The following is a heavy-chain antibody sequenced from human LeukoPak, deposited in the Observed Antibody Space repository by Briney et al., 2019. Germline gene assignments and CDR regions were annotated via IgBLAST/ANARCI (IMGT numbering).Heavy chain of an antibody. D-gene: IGHD6-19*01. J-gene: IGHJ4*02. V-gene: IGHV3-21*01. Sequence: GGSLRLSCAASGFTFSSYSMNWVRQAPGKGLGWVPSISSSSSYIYYADSVKGRFTISRDNAKNSLYLQMNSLRAEDTAVYYCARDPSSGWTSRGTFDYWGQGTLVTVSS. CDR1: GFTFSSYS. CDR2: ISSSSSYI. CDR3: ARDPSSGWTSRGTFDY.